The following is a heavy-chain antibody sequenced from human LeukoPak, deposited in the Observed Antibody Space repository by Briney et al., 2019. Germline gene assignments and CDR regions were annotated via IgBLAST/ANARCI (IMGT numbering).Heavy chain of an antibody. CDR3: ARDRSDSLNYYDSSGGDAFDI. D-gene: IGHD3-22*01. Sequence: DSVKVSCKASGYTFTSYYMHWVRLDPGQGLEWMGWISAYKGNTNYAQKLPGRVTMTTDTSTSTAYMELRSLRSDDTAVYYCARDRSDSLNYYDSSGGDAFDIWGQGTLVTVSS. J-gene: IGHJ3*02. CDR1: GYTFTSYY. V-gene: IGHV1-18*04. CDR2: ISAYKGNT.